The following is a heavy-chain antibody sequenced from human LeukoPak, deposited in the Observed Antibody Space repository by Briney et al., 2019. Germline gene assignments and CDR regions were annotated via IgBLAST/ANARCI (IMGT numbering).Heavy chain of an antibody. J-gene: IGHJ6*03. Sequence: GASVKVSCKASGYTFTSYDINWVRQATGQGLEWMGWMNPNSGNTGYAQKFQGRVTITRNTSISTAYMELSSLRSEDTAVYYCARGIYYYGSGILLGYYMDVWGKGTTVTVSS. D-gene: IGHD3-10*01. CDR2: MNPNSGNT. V-gene: IGHV1-8*03. CDR3: ARGIYYYGSGILLGYYMDV. CDR1: GYTFTSYD.